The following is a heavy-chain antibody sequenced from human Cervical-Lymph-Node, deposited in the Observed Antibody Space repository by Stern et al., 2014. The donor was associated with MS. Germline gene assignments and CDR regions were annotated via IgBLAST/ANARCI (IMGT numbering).Heavy chain of an antibody. CDR3: ARGGVIYTQDRNGFDV. CDR2: ISHSGST. Sequence: VQLVESGSGQAKPSQTLSLTCAVSGGSISSGGSSWNWIRQPPGKGLEWIGFISHSGSTYYNPSLKGRVFISVDTSTTQFALNLRSVTAADTAVYYCARGGVIYTQDRNGFDVWGQGTMVTVSS. J-gene: IGHJ3*01. V-gene: IGHV4-30-2*01. D-gene: IGHD2-21*01. CDR1: GGSISSGGSS.